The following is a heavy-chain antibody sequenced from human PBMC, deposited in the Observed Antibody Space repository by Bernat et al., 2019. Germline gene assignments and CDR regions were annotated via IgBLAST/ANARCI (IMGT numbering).Heavy chain of an antibody. D-gene: IGHD3-16*02. CDR1: GFTFSSYG. Sequence: QVQLVESGGGVVQPGRSLRLSCAASGFTFSSYGMHWVRQAPGKGLEWVAVISYDGSNKYYADSVKGRFTISRDNSKNTLYLQMNSLRAEDTAVYYCAKLAVDMITFGGVIVILTASEHSAAGYGMDVWGQGTTVTVSS. V-gene: IGHV3-30*18. J-gene: IGHJ6*02. CDR2: ISYDGSNK. CDR3: AKLAVDMITFGGVIVILTASEHSAAGYGMDV.